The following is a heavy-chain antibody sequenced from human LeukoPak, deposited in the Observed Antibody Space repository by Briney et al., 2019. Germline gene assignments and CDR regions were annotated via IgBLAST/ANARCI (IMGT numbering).Heavy chain of an antibody. V-gene: IGHV1-18*01. CDR1: GYTFTSYG. J-gene: IGHJ6*02. CDR2: ISAYNGNT. Sequence: GASVKVSCTASGYTFTSYGINWVRQAPGQGLEWMGWISAYNGNTNYAQKLQGRVTMTTDTSTSTAYMELRSLRSDDTAVYYCARDYRSIAAAGTVQYYYYYGMDVWGQGTTVTVSS. D-gene: IGHD6-13*01. CDR3: ARDYRSIAAAGTVQYYYYYGMDV.